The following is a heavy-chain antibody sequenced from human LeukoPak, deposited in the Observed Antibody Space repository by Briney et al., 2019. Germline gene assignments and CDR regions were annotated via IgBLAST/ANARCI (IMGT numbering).Heavy chain of an antibody. CDR3: ARDRGGRKRYSSGWYPPDY. Sequence: GGSLRLSCAASGFTVSSNYMSWVRQAPGKGLEWVSVIYSGGSTYYADSAKGRFTISRDNSKNTLYLQMNSLRAEDTAVYYCARDRGGRKRYSSGWYPPDYWGQGTLVTVSS. V-gene: IGHV3-66*02. D-gene: IGHD6-19*01. CDR1: GFTVSSNY. CDR2: IYSGGST. J-gene: IGHJ4*02.